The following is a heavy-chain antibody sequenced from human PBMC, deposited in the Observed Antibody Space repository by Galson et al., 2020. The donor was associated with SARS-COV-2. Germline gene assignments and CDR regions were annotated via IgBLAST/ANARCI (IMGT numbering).Heavy chain of an antibody. CDR2: INSDGSST. CDR3: ARVMGAGYSSGWYYYYYGMDV. V-gene: IGHV3-74*01. Sequence: GESLKISCAASGFTFSSYWMHWVRQAPGKGLVWVSRINSDGSSTSYADSVKGRFTISRDNAKNTLYLQMNSLRAEDTAVYYCARVMGAGYSSGWYYYYYGMDVWCQGTSVTVSS. CDR1: GFTFSSYW. J-gene: IGHJ6*02. D-gene: IGHD6-19*01.